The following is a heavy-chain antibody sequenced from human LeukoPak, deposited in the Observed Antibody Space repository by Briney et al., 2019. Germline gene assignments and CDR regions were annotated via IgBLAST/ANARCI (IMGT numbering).Heavy chain of an antibody. J-gene: IGHJ4*02. V-gene: IGHV4-59*01. CDR2: IYYSGST. Sequence: SETLSLTCTVSGVSISSYYLSWIRQPPGKGLEWIGYIYYSGSTNYNPSLKSRVTISVDTSKNQFSLKLSSVTAADTAVYYCASGIVGATKNYWGQGTLVTVSP. D-gene: IGHD1-26*01. CDR3: ASGIVGATKNY. CDR1: GVSISSYY.